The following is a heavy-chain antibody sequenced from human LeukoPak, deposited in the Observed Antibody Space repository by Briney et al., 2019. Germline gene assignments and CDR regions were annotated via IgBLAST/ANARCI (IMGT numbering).Heavy chain of an antibody. CDR1: GFTVSSNY. V-gene: IGHV3-53*01. CDR3: ARERRYCSGDNCYSGHDY. Sequence: PGGSLRLSCAVSGFTVSSNYMSWVRQAPGKGLEWVSLIHSGGNTDYADSLKDRLTISRDNSKNMVNLQINSLRPEDTAVYYCARERRYCSGDNCYSGHDYWGQGTLVIVSS. J-gene: IGHJ4*02. D-gene: IGHD2-15*01. CDR2: IHSGGNT.